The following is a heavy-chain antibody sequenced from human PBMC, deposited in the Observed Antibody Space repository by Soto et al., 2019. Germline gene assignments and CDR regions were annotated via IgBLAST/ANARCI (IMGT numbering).Heavy chain of an antibody. J-gene: IGHJ4*02. CDR1: GYTFSAYA. CDR2: IWFDGNKK. Sequence: QVQLAESGGGVVQPGKSLRLSCAASGYTFSAYAMHWVRQAPGKGLEWVAGIWFDGNKKSYTDSVKGRFTISRDNSINTLYLEMSSLRADDTALYFCARDVEPYTSGPDYWGQGTLVTVSS. D-gene: IGHD6-19*01. CDR3: ARDVEPYTSGPDY. V-gene: IGHV3-33*01.